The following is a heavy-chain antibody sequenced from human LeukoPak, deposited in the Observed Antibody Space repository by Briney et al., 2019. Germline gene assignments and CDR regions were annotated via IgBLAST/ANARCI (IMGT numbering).Heavy chain of an antibody. V-gene: IGHV3-23*01. J-gene: IGHJ6*02. CDR2: ISGSGGNT. CDR3: ARFMVRGVLYGMDV. D-gene: IGHD3-10*01. CDR1: GFTFSSYA. Sequence: PGGSLRLSCAASGFTFSSYAMSWVRQAPGKGLEWVSAISGSGGNTYYADSVKGRFTISRDNAKNSLYLQMNSLRDEDTAVYYCARFMVRGVLYGMDVWGQGTTVTVSS.